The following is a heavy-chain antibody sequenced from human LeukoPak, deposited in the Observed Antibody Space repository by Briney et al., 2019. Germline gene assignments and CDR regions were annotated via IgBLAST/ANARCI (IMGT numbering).Heavy chain of an antibody. D-gene: IGHD1/OR15-1a*01. CDR1: GGSISSGGYY. J-gene: IGHJ3*02. CDR3: ARVGNSPRPLDAFDI. Sequence: PSQTLPLTCTVSGGSISSGGYYWSWIRQHPGKGLEWIGYIYYSGSTYYNPSLKSRVTISVDTSKNQFSLKLSSVTAADTAVYYCARVGNSPRPLDAFDIWGQGTMVTVSS. CDR2: IYYSGST. V-gene: IGHV4-31*03.